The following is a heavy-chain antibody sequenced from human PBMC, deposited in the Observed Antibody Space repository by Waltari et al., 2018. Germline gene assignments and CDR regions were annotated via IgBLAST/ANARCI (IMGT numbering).Heavy chain of an antibody. CDR1: GGTSSSYA. Sequence: QVQLVQSGAEVKKPGSSVKVSCKASGGTSSSYATSWVGPAPGQGLEWMGGIIPIFGTANYAQKFQGRVTITADESTSTAYMELSSLRSEDTAVYYCARGDCSSTSCYTVNYWGQGTLVTVSS. D-gene: IGHD2-2*02. J-gene: IGHJ4*02. V-gene: IGHV1-69*12. CDR2: IIPIFGTA. CDR3: ARGDCSSTSCYTVNY.